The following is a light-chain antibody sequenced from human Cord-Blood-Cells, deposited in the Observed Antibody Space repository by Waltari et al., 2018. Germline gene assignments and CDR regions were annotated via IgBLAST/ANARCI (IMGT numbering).Light chain of an antibody. CDR2: DTS. V-gene: IGLV7-46*01. CDR3: LLACSGARAEG. CDR1: TGAVTSGHY. J-gene: IGLJ1*01. Sequence: QAVVTQEPSLTVSPGGTVTLTCGSSTGAVTSGHYPSWFQQTPGQAPRTLIYDTSNKHPGDPPRFAGCRRGGKAALTVSGAQPEDEAEYDCLLACSGARAEGFGTGTKVTVL.